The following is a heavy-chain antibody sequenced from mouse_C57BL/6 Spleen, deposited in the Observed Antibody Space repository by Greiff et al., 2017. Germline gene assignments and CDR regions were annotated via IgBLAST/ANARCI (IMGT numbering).Heavy chain of an antibody. D-gene: IGHD2-5*01. CDR1: GYSITSGYY. V-gene: IGHV3-6*01. Sequence: EVKLMESGPGLVKPSQSLSLTCSVTGYSITSGYYWNWIRQFPGNKLEWMGYISYDGSNNYNPSLKNRISITRDTSKNQFFLKLNSVTTEDTATYYCASGESNYWFAYWGQGTLVTVSA. CDR3: ASGESNYWFAY. CDR2: ISYDGSN. J-gene: IGHJ3*01.